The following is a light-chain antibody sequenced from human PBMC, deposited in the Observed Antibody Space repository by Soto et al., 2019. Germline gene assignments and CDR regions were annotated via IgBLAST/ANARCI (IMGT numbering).Light chain of an antibody. CDR2: AAS. J-gene: IGKJ2*01. Sequence: DMQMTQSPSSVSASVGDRVTITCRTSQGFSSGLAWFQQRPGKAPKLVTSAASSLESGVTSRFRGSGSGTDFTLTISSLQPEDFATYYCQQANSFPYTFGQGTKVEIK. CDR3: QQANSFPYT. V-gene: IGKV1-12*01. CDR1: QGFSSG.